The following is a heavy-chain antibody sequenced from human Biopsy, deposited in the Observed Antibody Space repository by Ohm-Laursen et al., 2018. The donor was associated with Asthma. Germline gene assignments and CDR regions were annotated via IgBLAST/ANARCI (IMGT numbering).Heavy chain of an antibody. CDR1: GYTFNSAG. Sequence: GSSVKVSCKTSGYTFNSAGITWVRQAPGQGLEWMGWISVYNGNTKVAQKLQDRVTMITDISTSTAYMELRSLRSDDTAVYFCARAVDYSHYYGIDVWGQGTTATVS. J-gene: IGHJ6*02. CDR3: ARAVDYSHYYGIDV. CDR2: ISVYNGNT. V-gene: IGHV1-18*01. D-gene: IGHD3-10*01.